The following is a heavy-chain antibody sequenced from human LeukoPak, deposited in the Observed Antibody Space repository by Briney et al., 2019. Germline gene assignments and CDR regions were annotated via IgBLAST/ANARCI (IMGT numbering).Heavy chain of an antibody. D-gene: IGHD2-2*01. CDR3: ARVPSTKTLYYYYMDV. Sequence: PSETLSLTCTVSGYSISSGYYWGWIQQPPGKGLEWIGSIYHSGSTYYNPSLKSRVTISVDTSKNQFSLKLSSVTAADTAVYYCARVPSTKTLYYYYMDVWGKGTTVTVSS. CDR2: IYHSGST. J-gene: IGHJ6*03. CDR1: GYSISSGYY. V-gene: IGHV4-38-2*02.